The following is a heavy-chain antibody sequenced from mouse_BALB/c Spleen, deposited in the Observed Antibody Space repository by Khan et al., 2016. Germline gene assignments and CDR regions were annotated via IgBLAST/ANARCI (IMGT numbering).Heavy chain of an antibody. D-gene: IGHD1-1*01. CDR1: GYTFTDYS. V-gene: IGHV9-2-1*01. CDR2: INTETGEP. CDR3: APITTVPFAY. Sequence: QIQLVQSGPELKKPGETVKISCKASGYTFTDYSMHWVKQAPGKGLNWMGWINTETGEPTYADDFKGRFAFSLETSASTAYLQINNLKNEDTATYFCAPITTVPFAYWGQGTLVTVSA. J-gene: IGHJ3*01.